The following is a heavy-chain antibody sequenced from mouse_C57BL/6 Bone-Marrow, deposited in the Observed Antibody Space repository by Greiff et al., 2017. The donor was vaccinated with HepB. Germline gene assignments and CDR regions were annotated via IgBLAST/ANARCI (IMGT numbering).Heavy chain of an antibody. CDR3: ARGWLRAMDY. V-gene: IGHV1-19*01. CDR2: INPYNGGT. J-gene: IGHJ4*01. CDR1: GYTFTDYY. Sequence: VKLLESGPVLVKPGASVKMSCKASGYTFTDYYMNWVKQSHGKSLEWIGVINPYNGGTSYNQKFKGKATLTVDKSSSTAYMELNSLTSEDSAVYYCARGWLRAMDYWGQGTSVTVSS. D-gene: IGHD2-2*01.